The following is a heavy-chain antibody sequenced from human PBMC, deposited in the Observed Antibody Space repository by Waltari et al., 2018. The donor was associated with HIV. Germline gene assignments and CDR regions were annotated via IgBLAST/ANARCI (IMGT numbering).Heavy chain of an antibody. CDR1: GGPSNTYS. J-gene: IGHJ4*02. D-gene: IGHD1-26*01. CDR2: INASGGT. CDR3: ARETSGPTWRLFDS. Sequence: QVQLQESGPGLVQTSETLYLPCFVYGGPSNTYSWTCLRQPAGKGLEWLGRINASGGTNYNPSLKSRVTMSVDTSKNQFSLKLTSVTAADTAVYFCARETSGPTWRLFDSWGQGTLVTVSS. V-gene: IGHV4-4*07.